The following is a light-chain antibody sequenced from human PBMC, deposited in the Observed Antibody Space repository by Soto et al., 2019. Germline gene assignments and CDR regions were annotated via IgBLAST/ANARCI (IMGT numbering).Light chain of an antibody. CDR1: SSGVGNYNL. CDR2: EGS. V-gene: IGLV2-23*01. Sequence: QSALTQPASVSGSPGQSITLSCTRTSSGVGNYNLVSRYQHRPGKAPKLIIYEGSQRPSGVSDRFSGSKSGNTASLTISGLRAEDEADYYCSSYAGAVVFGGGTKVTVL. J-gene: IGLJ2*01. CDR3: SSYAGAVV.